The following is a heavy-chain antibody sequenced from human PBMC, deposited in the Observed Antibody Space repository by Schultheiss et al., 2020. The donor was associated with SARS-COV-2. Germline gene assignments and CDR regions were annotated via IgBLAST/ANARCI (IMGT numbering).Heavy chain of an antibody. CDR2: INPNSGGT. V-gene: IGHV1-2*02. CDR3: ARDYREEQQLPDY. CDR1: GYTFTGYY. J-gene: IGHJ4*02. D-gene: IGHD6-13*01. Sequence: ASVKVSCKASGYTFTGYYMHWVRQAPGQGLEWMGWINPNSGGTNYAQKFQGRVTMTRDTSISTAYMELSRLRSDDTAVYYCARDYREEQQLPDYWGQGTLVTVSS.